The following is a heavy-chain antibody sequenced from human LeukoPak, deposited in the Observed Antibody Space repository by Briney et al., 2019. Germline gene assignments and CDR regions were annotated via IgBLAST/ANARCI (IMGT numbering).Heavy chain of an antibody. CDR3: AIAPGYYYDSSGQINS. Sequence: GGSLRLSCAASNFFFSNFAMSWVRHAPGKGMEWVSGISDSGDSTYYGDSVKGRFTISRDNSKNTLYLQMNSLRAEDAAVYYCAIAPGYYYDSSGQINSWGQGTLVTVSS. J-gene: IGHJ5*02. V-gene: IGHV3-23*01. D-gene: IGHD3-22*01. CDR1: NFFFSNFA. CDR2: ISDSGDST.